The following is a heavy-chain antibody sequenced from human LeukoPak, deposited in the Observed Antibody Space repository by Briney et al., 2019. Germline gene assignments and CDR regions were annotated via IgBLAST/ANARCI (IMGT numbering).Heavy chain of an antibody. CDR3: ARDHENGDY. V-gene: IGHV1-69*05. Sequence: ASVKVSCKTSGGTFNNSAISWVRQAPGQGLEWLGGIMPLFGTAGYAQKFQGRVTITKDESTRTVYLELTSLTSDDTAVYYCARDHENGDYWGQGTLVTVSS. J-gene: IGHJ4*02. CDR2: IMPLFGTA. CDR1: GGTFNNSA.